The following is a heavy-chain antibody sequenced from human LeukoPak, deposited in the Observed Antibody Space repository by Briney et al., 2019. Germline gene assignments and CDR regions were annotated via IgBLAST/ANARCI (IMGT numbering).Heavy chain of an antibody. V-gene: IGHV3-30*04. Sequence: GRSLRLSCAASGFTFSSYAMHWVRQAPGKGLEWVAVISYDGSNKYYADSVKGRFTISRDNSKNTLYLQMNSLRAEDTAVYYCARAPCSTMVRGVTGPIYYYYYYMDVWGKGTTVTVSS. CDR1: GFTFSSYA. D-gene: IGHD3-10*01. CDR3: ARAPCSTMVRGVTGPIYYYYYYMDV. J-gene: IGHJ6*03. CDR2: ISYDGSNK.